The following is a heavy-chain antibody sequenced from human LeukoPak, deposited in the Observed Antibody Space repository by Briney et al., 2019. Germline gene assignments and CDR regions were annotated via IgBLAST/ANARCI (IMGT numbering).Heavy chain of an antibody. D-gene: IGHD3-3*01. V-gene: IGHV4-39*01. CDR1: GGSISSSSYY. CDR2: IYYSGST. CDR3: VVLRFLGWFLYPGQGWFDP. Sequence: PSEALSLTCTVSGGSISSSSYYWGWIRQPPGKGLEWIGSIYYSGSTYYNPSLKSRVTISVDTSKNQFSLKLSSVTAADTAVYYCVVLRFLGWFLYPGQGWFDPWGQGTLVTVSS. J-gene: IGHJ5*02.